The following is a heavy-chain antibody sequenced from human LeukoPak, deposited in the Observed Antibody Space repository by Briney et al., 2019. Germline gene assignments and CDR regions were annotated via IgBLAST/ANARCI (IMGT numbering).Heavy chain of an antibody. CDR1: GDSISSTNYY. V-gene: IGHV4-39*01. CDR2: INHSGST. J-gene: IGHJ4*02. CDR3: ARHLAWFGELRFDY. Sequence: PSETLSLTCTVSGDSISSTNYYWGWIRQPPGKGLEWIGEINHSGSTNYNPSLKSRVTISVDTSKNQFSLKLSSVTAADTAVYYCARHLAWFGELRFDYWGQGTLVTVSS. D-gene: IGHD3-10*01.